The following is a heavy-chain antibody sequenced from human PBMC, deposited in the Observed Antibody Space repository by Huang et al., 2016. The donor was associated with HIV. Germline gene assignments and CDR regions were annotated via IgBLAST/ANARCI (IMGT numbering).Heavy chain of an antibody. D-gene: IGHD3-10*01. CDR1: GYTLTSYG. CDR2: YSGDTGQK. Sequence: QVQMVQSGAEVKNPGDSVKVSCKGSGYTLTSYGISWVRQPPGQGIEWMGWYSGDTGQKNYAEKFQGRVTLTTDSSANTAYMELRSLVYDDTAVYYFARESVWFGELYFDYWGQGTLVAVSS. V-gene: IGHV1-18*04. CDR3: ARESVWFGELYFDY. J-gene: IGHJ4*02.